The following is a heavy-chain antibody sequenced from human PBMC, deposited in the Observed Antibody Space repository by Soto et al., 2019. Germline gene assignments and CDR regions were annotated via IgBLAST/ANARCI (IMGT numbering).Heavy chain of an antibody. D-gene: IGHD2-2*01. J-gene: IGHJ3*02. CDR2: ISGSGGST. V-gene: IGHV3-23*01. CDR3: ARVGGGYQLLHAFDI. Sequence: GGSLRLSCAASGFTFSSYAMSWVRQAPGKGLEWVSAISGSGGSTYYADSVKGRFTISRDNAKNSLYLQMNSLRAEDTAVYYCARVGGGYQLLHAFDIWGQGTMVTVSS. CDR1: GFTFSSYA.